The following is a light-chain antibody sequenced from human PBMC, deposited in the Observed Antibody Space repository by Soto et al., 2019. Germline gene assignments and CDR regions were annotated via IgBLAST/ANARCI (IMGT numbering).Light chain of an antibody. CDR3: HQYGTSPRT. Sequence: EIVLTQSPGTLSLSPGERAALSCRASQSVPSNYLAWYQQKPGQAPRLLIYGASSRATGIPDRFSGSGSGTDFTLTISRLEPEDLAVYYCHQYGTSPRTFGQGTKVEIK. CDR2: GAS. V-gene: IGKV3-20*01. J-gene: IGKJ1*01. CDR1: QSVPSNY.